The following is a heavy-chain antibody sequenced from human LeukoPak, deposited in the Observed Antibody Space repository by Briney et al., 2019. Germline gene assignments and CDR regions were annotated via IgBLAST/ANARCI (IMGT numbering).Heavy chain of an antibody. CDR3: AKGPSVAHTTRIDY. CDR1: RFTVSNDY. CDR2: ISGSGGST. Sequence: GGSLRLSCAASRFTVSNDYMSWVRQAPGKGLEWVSAISGSGGSTYYADSVKGRFTISRDNSKNTLYLQMNSLRAEDTAVYYCAKGPSVAHTTRIDYWGQGTLVTVSS. V-gene: IGHV3-23*01. J-gene: IGHJ4*02. D-gene: IGHD1-14*01.